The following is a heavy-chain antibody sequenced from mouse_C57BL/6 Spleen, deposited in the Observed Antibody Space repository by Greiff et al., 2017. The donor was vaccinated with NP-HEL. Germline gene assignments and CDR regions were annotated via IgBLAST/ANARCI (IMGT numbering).Heavy chain of an antibody. D-gene: IGHD2-4*01. J-gene: IGHJ2*01. V-gene: IGHV1-54*01. CDR1: GYAFTNYL. CDR2: INPGSGGT. CDR3: ARSDYGFDY. Sequence: VQLQQSGAELVRPGTSVKVSCKASGYAFTNYLIEWVKQRPGQGLEWIGVINPGSGGTNYNEKFKGKATLTADKSSSTAYMQLSSLTSEDSAVYFCARSDYGFDYWGQGTTLTVSS.